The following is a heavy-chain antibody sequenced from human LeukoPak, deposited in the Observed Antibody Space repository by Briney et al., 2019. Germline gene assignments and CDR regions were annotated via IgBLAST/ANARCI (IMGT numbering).Heavy chain of an antibody. CDR2: INPNSGGT. D-gene: IGHD5-24*01. Sequence: ASVRVSCKASGYTFTGYYMHWVRQAPGQGLEWMGWINPNSGGTNYAQKFQGRVTMTRDTSISTAYMELRRLRSDDTAVYYCARVARWLQTRPDRFFDYWGQGTLVTVSS. CDR3: ARVARWLQTRPDRFFDY. J-gene: IGHJ4*02. CDR1: GYTFTGYY. V-gene: IGHV1-2*02.